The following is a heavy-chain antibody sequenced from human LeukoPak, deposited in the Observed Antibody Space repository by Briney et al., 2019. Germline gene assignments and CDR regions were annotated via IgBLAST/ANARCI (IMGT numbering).Heavy chain of an antibody. CDR2: INPNSGGT. J-gene: IGHJ3*02. CDR3: ARDGSVRDYGDYVFAFDI. Sequence: ASVKVSCKASGYTFTGYYMHWVRQAPGQGLEWMGWINPNSGGTNYAQKFQGWVTMTRDTPISTAYMELSRLRSDDTSVYYCARDGSVRDYGDYVFAFDIWGQGTMVTVSS. D-gene: IGHD4-17*01. CDR1: GYTFTGYY. V-gene: IGHV1-2*04.